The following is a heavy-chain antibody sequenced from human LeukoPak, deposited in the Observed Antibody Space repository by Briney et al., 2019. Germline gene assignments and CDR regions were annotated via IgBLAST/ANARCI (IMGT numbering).Heavy chain of an antibody. Sequence: GGSLRLSCAASGFTFNSHWMQWVRQAPGKGLVWVSRINNDGSTTTYADSVRGRFTTSRDNAKNTLFLQMNSLRAEDTAVYYCVRDRPHNWFDPWGQGTLVTVSS. CDR1: GFTFNSHW. CDR2: INNDGSTT. CDR3: VRDRPHNWFDP. D-gene: IGHD6-6*01. V-gene: IGHV3-74*01. J-gene: IGHJ5*02.